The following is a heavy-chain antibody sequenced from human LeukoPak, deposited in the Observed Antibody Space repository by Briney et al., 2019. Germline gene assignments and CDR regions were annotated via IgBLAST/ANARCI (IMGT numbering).Heavy chain of an antibody. CDR3: ARPTTVTMVDAFNI. CDR1: GFNFSSYW. CDR2: IKQDGTEK. J-gene: IGHJ3*02. V-gene: IGHV3-7*04. Sequence: QPGGSLRLSCAAAGFNFSSYWMTWVRQTPGKGLEWVANIKQDGTEKYYVDSVKGRFTISRDNAKNSLYLQMNSLRAVDTAVYLCARPTTVTMVDAFNIWGLGTMVTVSS. D-gene: IGHD4-17*01.